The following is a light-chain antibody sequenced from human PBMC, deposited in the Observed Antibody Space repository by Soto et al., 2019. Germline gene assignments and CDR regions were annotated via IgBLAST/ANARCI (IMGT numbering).Light chain of an antibody. CDR1: QSISSY. V-gene: IGKV1-39*01. J-gene: IGKJ1*01. Sequence: DIQMTQSPSSLSASVGDRVTITCRASQSISSYLNWYQQKPGKAPKLLIYAASSLQSGVPSRFSGSGSGTDFTITISSLQPEDFETYCCYQCYSTPRTFGQGTKVEIK. CDR3: YQCYSTPRT. CDR2: AAS.